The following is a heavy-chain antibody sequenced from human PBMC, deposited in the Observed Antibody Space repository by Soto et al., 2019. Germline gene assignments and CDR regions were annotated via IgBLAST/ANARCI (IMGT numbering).Heavy chain of an antibody. Sequence: GASVKVSCKASGYTFTSYGISWVRQAPGQGLEWVGWISAYNGNTNYAQKLQGRVTMTTDTSTSTAYMELRSLRSDDTAVYYCARDRASFWSGYSGYMDVWGKGTTVTVSS. CDR1: GYTFTSYG. D-gene: IGHD3-3*01. CDR3: ARDRASFWSGYSGYMDV. J-gene: IGHJ6*03. CDR2: ISAYNGNT. V-gene: IGHV1-18*01.